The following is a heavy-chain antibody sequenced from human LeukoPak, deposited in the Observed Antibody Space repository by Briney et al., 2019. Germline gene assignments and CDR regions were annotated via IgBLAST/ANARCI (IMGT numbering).Heavy chain of an antibody. CDR2: ISSSSSYI. V-gene: IGHV3-21*01. D-gene: IGHD6-19*01. Sequence: RSGGSLRLSCAASGFTFSSYSMNWVRQAPGKGLEWVSSISSSSSYIYYADSVKGRFTISRDNAKNSLYLQMNGLRAEDTAVYYCARDGPYSSGWSDYWGQGTLVTVSS. CDR3: ARDGPYSSGWSDY. J-gene: IGHJ4*02. CDR1: GFTFSSYS.